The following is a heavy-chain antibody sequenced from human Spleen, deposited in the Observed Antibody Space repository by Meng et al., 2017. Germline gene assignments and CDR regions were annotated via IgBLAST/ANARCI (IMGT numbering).Heavy chain of an antibody. CDR3: ARTIGVEYSSSWYYFDY. CDR2: INHSGST. J-gene: IGHJ4*02. CDR1: GGSFSGYY. D-gene: IGHD6-13*01. Sequence: VQLQQGGPGLLKPSETLSLTWAVYGGSFSGYYWSWIRQPPGKGLEWIGEINHSGSTNYNPSLKSRVTISKDTSKNQFSLKLSSVIAADTAVYYCARTIGVEYSSSWYYFDYWGQGTLVTVSS. V-gene: IGHV4-34*01.